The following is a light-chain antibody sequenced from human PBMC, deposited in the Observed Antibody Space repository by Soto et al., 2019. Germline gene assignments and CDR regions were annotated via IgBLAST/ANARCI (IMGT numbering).Light chain of an antibody. Sequence: EIVLTQSPATLSLSPGERATLSCRASQSVSSYLAWYQQKPGQAPRLLIYEASNRATGIPARFSGSGSGTDFTLTISSLEPEDFAVYYCQQRSNWLWTFGQGTKVEIK. CDR2: EAS. J-gene: IGKJ1*01. V-gene: IGKV3-11*01. CDR3: QQRSNWLWT. CDR1: QSVSSY.